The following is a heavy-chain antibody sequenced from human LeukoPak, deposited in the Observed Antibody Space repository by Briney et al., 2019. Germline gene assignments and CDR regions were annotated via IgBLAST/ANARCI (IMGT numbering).Heavy chain of an antibody. Sequence: GASVKVSCKASGYTFTSYYMHWVRQAPGQGLEWMGIINPSGGSTSYAQKSQGRVTMTRDTSTSTVYMELSSLRSEDTAVYYCATGYCSGGSCYSGRDFDYWGQGTLVTVSS. CDR3: ATGYCSGGSCYSGRDFDY. CDR2: INPSGGST. D-gene: IGHD2-15*01. V-gene: IGHV1-46*01. CDR1: GYTFTSYY. J-gene: IGHJ4*02.